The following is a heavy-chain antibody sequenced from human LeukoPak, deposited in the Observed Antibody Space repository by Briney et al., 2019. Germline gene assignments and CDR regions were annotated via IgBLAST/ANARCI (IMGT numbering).Heavy chain of an antibody. CDR2: TYYRSKWYY. CDR1: GDSVSSIRVA. V-gene: IGHV6-1*01. Sequence: SQTLSLTCSISGDSVSSIRVAWNWIRQSPSRGLEWLGRTYYRSKWYYEYAVSVKSRINISPDTFKNQFSLQLTSVTPEDTAVYYCSLARSEYHYGMDVWGQGTTVTVSS. J-gene: IGHJ6*02. CDR3: SLARSEYHYGMDV.